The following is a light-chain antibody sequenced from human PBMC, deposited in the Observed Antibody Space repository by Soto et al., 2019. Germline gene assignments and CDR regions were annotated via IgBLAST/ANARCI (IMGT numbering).Light chain of an antibody. J-gene: IGLJ1*01. CDR3: SSYAGSNNFV. CDR1: SSDDGGYNY. V-gene: IGLV2-8*01. Sequence: QSVLTQPPSASGSPGQSVTISCTGTSSDDGGYNYVSWYQQHPGKAPKLMIYEVSKRPSGVPDRFSGSKSGNTASLTVSGLQAEDEADYYCSSYAGSNNFVFGTGT. CDR2: EVS.